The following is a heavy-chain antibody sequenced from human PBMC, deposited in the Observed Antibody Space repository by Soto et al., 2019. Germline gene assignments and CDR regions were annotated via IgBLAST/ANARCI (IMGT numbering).Heavy chain of an antibody. J-gene: IGHJ3*02. V-gene: IGHV4-59*01. CDR1: GGSISSYY. D-gene: IGHD1-26*01. Sequence: KASETLSLTCTVSGGSISSYYWSWIRQPPGKGLEWIGYIYYSGSTNYNPSLKSRVTISVDTSKNQFSLKLSSVTAADTAVYYCATKRGEWEFLDAFDIWGQGTMVTVSS. CDR3: ATKRGEWEFLDAFDI. CDR2: IYYSGST.